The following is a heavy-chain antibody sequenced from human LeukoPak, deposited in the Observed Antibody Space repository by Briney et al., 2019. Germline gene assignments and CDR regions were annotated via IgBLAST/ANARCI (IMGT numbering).Heavy chain of an antibody. J-gene: IGHJ3*02. V-gene: IGHV3-9*01. D-gene: IGHD2-2*01. CDR2: SGCI. Sequence: SGCIVYGDCVKGRFTISRDNAKNSLYLQMNSLRAEDTALYYCAKAGRYCSSTSCPDAFDIWGQGTMVTVSS. CDR3: AKAGRYCSSTSCPDAFDI.